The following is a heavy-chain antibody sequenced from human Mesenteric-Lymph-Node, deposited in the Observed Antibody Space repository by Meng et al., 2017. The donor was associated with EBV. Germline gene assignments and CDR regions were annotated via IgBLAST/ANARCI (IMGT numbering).Heavy chain of an antibody. D-gene: IGHD1-26*01. CDR3: AREADGATFDY. J-gene: IGHJ4*02. Sequence: QLQQVQSGPEVKKPRASVKVSCKASGYTFTSYGISWVRQAPGQGLEWMGWISGYNGNTNYAQKLQGRVTMTTDTSTSTAYMELRSLRSDDTAVYYCAREADGATFDYWGQGTLVTVSS. CDR1: GYTFTSYG. V-gene: IGHV1-18*01. CDR2: ISGYNGNT.